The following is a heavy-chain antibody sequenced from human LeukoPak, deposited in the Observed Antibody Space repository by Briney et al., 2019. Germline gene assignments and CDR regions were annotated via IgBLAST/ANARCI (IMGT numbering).Heavy chain of an antibody. D-gene: IGHD3-22*01. CDR1: GGTFSSYA. J-gene: IGHJ3*02. V-gene: IGHV1-69*05. CDR2: IIPIFGTA. CDR3: ARVPGYYYDSSGYYHLGAFDI. Sequence: GASVKVSCKASGGTFSSYAISWVRQAPGQGLEWLGGIIPIFGTANYAQKFLGRVTITTDESTSTAYMELSSLRSEDTAVYYCARVPGYYYDSSGYYHLGAFDIWGQGTMVTVSS.